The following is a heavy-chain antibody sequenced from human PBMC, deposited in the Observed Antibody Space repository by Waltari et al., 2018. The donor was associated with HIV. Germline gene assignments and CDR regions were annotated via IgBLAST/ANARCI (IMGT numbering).Heavy chain of an antibody. CDR2: IYYRGNT. D-gene: IGHD1-26*01. J-gene: IGHJ5*02. CDR3: ARGGVGATTNWLDP. Sequence: QVQLQESGPGLVKPSQTLSLTCTVSGGSISSSGYYWSWIRQRPGKGLEWIGSIYYRGNTYYNPSLKSLLTISLDTSKNHFSLRLNSVTAADTAVYYCARGGVGATTNWLDPWGQGTLVTVSS. CDR1: GGSISSSGYY. V-gene: IGHV4-31*01.